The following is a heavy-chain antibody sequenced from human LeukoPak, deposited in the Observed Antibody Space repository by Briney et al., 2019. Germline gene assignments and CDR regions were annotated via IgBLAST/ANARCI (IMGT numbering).Heavy chain of an antibody. Sequence: GGSLRLSCAASGFTFSSYSMNWVRQAPGKGLEWVSSISSSSSYIYYADSVKGRLTISRDNAKNSLYLQMNSLRAEDTAVYYCARGGSSSAPIDYWGQGTLVTVSS. D-gene: IGHD6-13*01. J-gene: IGHJ4*02. CDR3: ARGGSSSAPIDY. V-gene: IGHV3-21*01. CDR1: GFTFSSYS. CDR2: ISSSSSYI.